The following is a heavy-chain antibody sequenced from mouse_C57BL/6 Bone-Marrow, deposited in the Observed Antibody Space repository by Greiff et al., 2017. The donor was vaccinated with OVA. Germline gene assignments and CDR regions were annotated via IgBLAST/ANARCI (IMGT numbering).Heavy chain of an antibody. Sequence: VKLQESGAELMKPGASVKLSCKATGYTFTGYWIEWVKQRPGHGLAWIGEILPGSGSTNYNEKFKSKATFTADTSSNTAYMQLSSLTTEDSAIYYCARWGRIPCAYWGQGTLVTVAA. J-gene: IGHJ3*01. V-gene: IGHV1-9*01. CDR1: GYTFTGYW. CDR3: ARWGRIPCAY. CDR2: ILPGSGST.